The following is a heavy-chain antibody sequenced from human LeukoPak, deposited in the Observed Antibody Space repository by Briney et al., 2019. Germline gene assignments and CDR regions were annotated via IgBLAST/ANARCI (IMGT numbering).Heavy chain of an antibody. CDR2: IYYSGST. V-gene: IGHV4-31*03. CDR1: GGSISSGGYY. Sequence: PSETLSLTCTVSGGSISSGGYYCSWIRQHPGKGLEWIGYIYYSGSTYYNPSLKSRVTISVDTSKNQFSLKLSSVTAADTAVYYCARVVFKRGAFDIWGQGTMVTVSS. D-gene: IGHD2-21*01. CDR3: ARVVFKRGAFDI. J-gene: IGHJ3*02.